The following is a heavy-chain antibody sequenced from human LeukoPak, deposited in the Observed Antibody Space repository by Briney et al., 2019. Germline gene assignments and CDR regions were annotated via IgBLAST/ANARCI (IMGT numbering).Heavy chain of an antibody. CDR3: ARGSPKHDS. CDR1: GGSFSGYN. V-gene: IGHV4-34*01. J-gene: IGHJ5*01. Sequence: SETLSLTCAVYGGSFSGYNWNWIRQSPGKGLEWIGEIKYDGATKYNPSLKNRLIISVDTSKNQFSLNLKSVTAADTAVYYCARGSPKHDSWGQGTLVTVSS. CDR2: IKYDGAT.